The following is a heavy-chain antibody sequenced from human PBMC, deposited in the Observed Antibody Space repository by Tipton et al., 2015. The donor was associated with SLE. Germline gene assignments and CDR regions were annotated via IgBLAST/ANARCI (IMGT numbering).Heavy chain of an antibody. D-gene: IGHD3-10*01. Sequence: SLRLSCATSGFTFSDYSMSWVRQVPGKGLEWVSSISGGGGVTYYADSVKGRFTISRDDSKNALFLQMNSLRGDDAAVYYCAKGREFGSGPSGWCDPRGQGTLVTLSS. V-gene: IGHV3-23*01. J-gene: IGHJ5*02. CDR1: GFTFSDYS. CDR2: ISGGGGVT. CDR3: AKGREFGSGPSGWCDP.